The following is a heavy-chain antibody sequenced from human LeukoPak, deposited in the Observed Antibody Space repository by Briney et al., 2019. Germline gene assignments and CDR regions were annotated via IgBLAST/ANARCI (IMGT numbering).Heavy chain of an antibody. CDR2: IYHSGST. Sequence: SETLSLTCTVSGFSISSGGYYWSWIRQPPGKGLEWIGYIYHSGSTYYNPSLKSRVTISVDRSKNQFSLKLSAVTAADTAVYYCASGSHDYGGNEGTFDYWGQGTLVTVSS. J-gene: IGHJ4*02. V-gene: IGHV4-30-2*01. CDR3: ASGSHDYGGNEGTFDY. D-gene: IGHD4-23*01. CDR1: GFSISSGGYY.